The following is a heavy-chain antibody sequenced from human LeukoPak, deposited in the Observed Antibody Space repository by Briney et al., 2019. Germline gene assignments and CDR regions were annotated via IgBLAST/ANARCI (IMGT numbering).Heavy chain of an antibody. J-gene: IGHJ3*02. CDR1: GFTVSTNY. V-gene: IGHV3-66*01. CDR2: IYSGDTT. CDR3: ARVIGAFDI. Sequence: PGGSLRLSCAASGFTVSTNYMSWVRQAPGKGLEWVSVIYSGDTTFYADSVRGKFTISRDNSKNTLYLQMNSLRAEDTAVYYCARVIGAFDIWGQGTMVAVSS.